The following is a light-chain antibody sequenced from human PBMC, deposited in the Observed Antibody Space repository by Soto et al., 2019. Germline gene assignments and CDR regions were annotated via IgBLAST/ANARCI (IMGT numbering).Light chain of an antibody. CDR2: DAS. J-gene: IGKJ4*01. V-gene: IGKV3-20*01. CDR1: QSLNNNY. Sequence: EIVLTQSPGTLSLSPGERATLSCRASQSLNNNYLAWYQLKPCQATRLLISDASRRAAAIPDRFSGSGSGTDFALTISRLEPEDFAMFYCQQYGTSPHNTFGGGTKVEIK. CDR3: QQYGTSPHNT.